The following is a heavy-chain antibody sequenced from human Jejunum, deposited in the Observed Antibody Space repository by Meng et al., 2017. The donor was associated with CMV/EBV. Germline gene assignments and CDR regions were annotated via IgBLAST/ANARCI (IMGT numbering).Heavy chain of an antibody. Sequence: GFTFSSYNMNWVRQDPGKGLEWVSSISGNSNYIFYRDSVEGRFTISRDNAKNSLFLQMNSLRAEDSAVYYCARDMVWGDPNSFDAWGQGTLVTVSS. CDR1: GFTFSSYN. CDR3: ARDMVWGDPNSFDA. D-gene: IGHD3-10*01. J-gene: IGHJ5*02. V-gene: IGHV3-21*01. CDR2: ISGNSNYI.